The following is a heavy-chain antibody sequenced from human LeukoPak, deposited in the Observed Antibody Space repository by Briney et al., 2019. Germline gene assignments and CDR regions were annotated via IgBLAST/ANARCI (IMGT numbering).Heavy chain of an antibody. V-gene: IGHV4-59*11. D-gene: IGHD3-22*01. CDR3: ARVPYYYDDTYFDY. CDR1: GGVISSHY. J-gene: IGHJ4*02. Sequence: SETLSLTCTVSGGVISSHYWSWIRQHPGKGLEWIGNIYYSVSTNYNPSLKSRVTISVDTSKNQFSLKLSSVTAADTAVYYCARVPYYYDDTYFDYWGQGTLVTVSS. CDR2: IYYSVST.